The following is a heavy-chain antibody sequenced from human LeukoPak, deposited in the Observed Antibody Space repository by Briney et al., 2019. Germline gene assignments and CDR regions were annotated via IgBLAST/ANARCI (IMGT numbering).Heavy chain of an antibody. V-gene: IGHV3-48*01. J-gene: IGHJ4*02. CDR3: ARSGSRQL. D-gene: IGHD1-26*01. CDR1: GFTFNTYT. CDR2: ISGSSGII. Sequence: TGGSLRLSCAASGFTFNTYTMNWVRQAPGKGLEWVSYISGSSGIIDYADSVRGRFTISRDNAKNSLYLQMNSLRADDTALYYCARSGSRQLWGQGTLVTVSS.